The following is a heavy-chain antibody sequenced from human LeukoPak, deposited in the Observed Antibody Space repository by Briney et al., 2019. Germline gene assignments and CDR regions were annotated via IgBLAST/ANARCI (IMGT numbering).Heavy chain of an antibody. CDR1: GFTFSGYT. D-gene: IGHD2-21*02. V-gene: IGHV3-23*01. Sequence: GGSLRISCAAPGFTFSGYTMGWGRPAPGKGLGWVSAISGCSDSTHYADSVKGRFTISRDNSRNTLFLQMNSLRAEDTAIYYCTKKTSYCGGDCYPYYFDSWGQGTLVTVSS. CDR2: ISGCSDST. J-gene: IGHJ4*02. CDR3: TKKTSYCGGDCYPYYFDS.